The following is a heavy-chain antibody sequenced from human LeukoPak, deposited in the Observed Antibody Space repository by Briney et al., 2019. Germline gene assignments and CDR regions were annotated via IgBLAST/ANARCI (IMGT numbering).Heavy chain of an antibody. Sequence: GASVKVSCEASGYTFIIYGISWVRQAPGQGLEWMGWISTYDGNTNYAQKVQDRVTMTTDTSTSTAYMELRSLRSDDTAVYYCARDLGPRGIISPQGYWGQGTLVTVSS. CDR2: ISTYDGNT. V-gene: IGHV1-18*01. J-gene: IGHJ4*02. CDR1: GYTFIIYG. CDR3: ARDLGPRGIISPQGY. D-gene: IGHD5-24*01.